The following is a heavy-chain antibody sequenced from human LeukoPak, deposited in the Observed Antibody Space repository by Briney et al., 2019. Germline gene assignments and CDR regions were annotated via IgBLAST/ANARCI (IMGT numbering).Heavy chain of an antibody. CDR1: GGSISRSTYY. CDR3: ARLFDY. J-gene: IGHJ4*02. Sequence: SETLSLTCTVSGGSISRSTYYWGRIRQPPGKGLEWIGGIHYSGRTHYNPSLKSRVTISVDTSKNQFSLKLSSVTAADTAVYYCARLFDYWGEGTLVTVSS. CDR2: IHYSGRT. V-gene: IGHV4-39*01.